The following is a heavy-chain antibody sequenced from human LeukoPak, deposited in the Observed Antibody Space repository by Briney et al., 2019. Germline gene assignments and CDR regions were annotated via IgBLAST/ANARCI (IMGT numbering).Heavy chain of an antibody. CDR2: IISKTDGGTT. D-gene: IGHD4-17*01. CDR1: AFSFSIAW. V-gene: IGHV3-15*01. Sequence: GGSLRLACAASAFSFSIAWMSWDRHAPGEGLEWVGRIISKTDGGTTDYAAPEKRRFTISRGDSKNTLYLQMNILKTEYTTVYYCTTDRGGDYGQGGFLDYGGQGTLVTVS. J-gene: IGHJ4*02. CDR3: TTDRGGDYGQGGFLDY.